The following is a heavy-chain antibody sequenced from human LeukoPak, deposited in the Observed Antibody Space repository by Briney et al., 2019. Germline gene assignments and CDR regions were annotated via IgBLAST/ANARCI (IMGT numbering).Heavy chain of an antibody. V-gene: IGHV3-53*01. D-gene: IGHD1-1*01. Sequence: GGSLRLSCAASGFTVSSSYVSWVRQAPGKGLEWISLIYSGGNTYYADSVKGRFTISRDNSKNTLYLQMNSLRAEDTAVYYCAREVWNDANYFGMDVWGRGTTVTVSS. J-gene: IGHJ6*02. CDR3: AREVWNDANYFGMDV. CDR2: IYSGGNT. CDR1: GFTVSSSY.